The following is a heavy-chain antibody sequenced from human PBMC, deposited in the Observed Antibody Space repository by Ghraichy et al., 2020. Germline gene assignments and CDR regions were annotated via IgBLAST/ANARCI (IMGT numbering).Heavy chain of an antibody. D-gene: IGHD3-3*01. CDR3: ARDYPREWLTTDDAFDI. CDR1: GGSISSYY. Sequence: SETLSLTCTVSGGSISSYYWSWIRQPAGKGLEWIGRIYTSGSTNYNPSLKSRVTMSVDTSKNQFSLKLSSVTAADTAVYYCARDYPREWLTTDDAFDIWGQGTMVTVSS. J-gene: IGHJ3*02. CDR2: IYTSGST. V-gene: IGHV4-4*07.